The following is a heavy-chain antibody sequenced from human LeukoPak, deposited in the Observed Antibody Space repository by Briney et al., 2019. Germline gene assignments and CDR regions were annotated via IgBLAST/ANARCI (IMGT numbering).Heavy chain of an antibody. D-gene: IGHD1-26*01. V-gene: IGHV1-69*13. CDR2: IIPIFGTA. J-gene: IGHJ4*02. CDR1: RGTFSSYA. CDR3: ASNSGSYTDY. Sequence: SVNVSCKASRGTFSSYAISWVRQAPGQGLEWMGGIIPIFGTANYAQKFQGRVTITADESTSTAYMELSSLRSEDTAVYYCASNSGSYTDYWGQGTLVTVSS.